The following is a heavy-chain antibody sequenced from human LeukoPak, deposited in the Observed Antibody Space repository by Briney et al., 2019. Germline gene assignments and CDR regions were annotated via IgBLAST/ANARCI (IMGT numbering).Heavy chain of an antibody. CDR3: TSSFLGYCSGGSCYPNY. J-gene: IGHJ4*02. Sequence: KPSETLSLTCAVYGGSFGGYYWSWIRQPPGKGLEWIGEINHSGSTNYNPSLKSRVTISADTSKNQFSLKVRSVTAADTAVYYCTSSFLGYCSGGSCYPNYWGQGTLVTVSS. V-gene: IGHV4-34*01. CDR2: INHSGST. CDR1: GGSFGGYY. D-gene: IGHD2-15*01.